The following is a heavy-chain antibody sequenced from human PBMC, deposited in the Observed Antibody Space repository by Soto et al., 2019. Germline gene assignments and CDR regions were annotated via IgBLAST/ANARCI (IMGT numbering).Heavy chain of an antibody. CDR3: ARASNIPDLYYDEYYFDY. Sequence: PSETLSLTCAVYGGSFSGYYWSWIRQPPGKGLEWIGEINHSGSTNYNPSLKSRVTISVDTSKNQFSLKLSSVTAADTAVYYCARASNIPDLYYDEYYFDYWGQGTLVTVSS. J-gene: IGHJ4*02. CDR2: INHSGST. D-gene: IGHD3-22*01. V-gene: IGHV4-34*01. CDR1: GGSFSGYY.